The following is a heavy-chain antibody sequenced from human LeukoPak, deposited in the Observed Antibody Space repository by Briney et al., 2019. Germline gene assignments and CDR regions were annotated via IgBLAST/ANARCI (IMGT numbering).Heavy chain of an antibody. CDR3: ARAGRADGDYHYFDY. CDR1: GFTFSRYA. J-gene: IGHJ4*02. CDR2: ISYDGSDK. Sequence: PGGTLRLSCAASGFTFSRYAMSWVRQAPGKGLEWVAIISYDGSDKQYADSVKGRFTISRDNSKNTLYLQMNSLRNVDTAIYFCARAGRADGDYHYFDYWGQGTLVTVSS. V-gene: IGHV3-30*04. D-gene: IGHD4-17*01.